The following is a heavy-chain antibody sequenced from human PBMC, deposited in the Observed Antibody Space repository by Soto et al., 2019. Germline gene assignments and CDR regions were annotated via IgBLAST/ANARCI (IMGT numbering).Heavy chain of an antibody. Sequence: GGSLRLSCAASGFTFSSYRMNWVRQAPGKGLEWVSYISSSSSTIYYADSVKGRFTIARDNANNSLYLQKISLRDEDTAVYYCARDRYYYDSSGSSGGMDVWGQGTTVTVSS. CDR1: GFTFSSYR. V-gene: IGHV3-48*02. CDR3: ARDRYYYDSSGSSGGMDV. CDR2: ISSSSSTI. D-gene: IGHD3-22*01. J-gene: IGHJ6*02.